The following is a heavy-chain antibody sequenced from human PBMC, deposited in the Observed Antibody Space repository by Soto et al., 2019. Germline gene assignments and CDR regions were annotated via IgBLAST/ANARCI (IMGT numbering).Heavy chain of an antibody. J-gene: IGHJ3*02. CDR2: IYPSGGST. Sequence: QVQLVQSGAEVKKPGASVKVSCKASGYTFTTYYMHWVRQAPGQGLEWMGRIYPSGGSTNYAQKCQARYTMTRDTPTSTGTMELRSLRSDDTDVYFYARVYAGERSSYDKKGAFYIWGQGTMVTVSS. CDR1: GYTFTTYY. CDR3: ARVYAGERSSYDKKGAFYI. V-gene: IGHV1-46*03. D-gene: IGHD5-12*01.